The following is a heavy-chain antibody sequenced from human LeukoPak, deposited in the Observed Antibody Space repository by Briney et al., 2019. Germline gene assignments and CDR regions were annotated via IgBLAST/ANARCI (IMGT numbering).Heavy chain of an antibody. CDR1: GFTFSSYS. V-gene: IGHV3-21*01. J-gene: IGHJ4*02. CDR3: ASPLAVAGREDY. Sequence: GGSLRLSCAASGFTFSSYSMNWVRQAPGKGLEWVSSISSSSSYIYYADSVKGRFTISRDNAKNSLYLQMNSLRAEDTAVYYWASPLAVAGREDYWGQGTLVTVSS. CDR2: ISSSSSYI. D-gene: IGHD6-19*01.